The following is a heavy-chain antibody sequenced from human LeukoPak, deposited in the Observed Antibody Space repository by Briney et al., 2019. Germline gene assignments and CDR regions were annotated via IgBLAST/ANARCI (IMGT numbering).Heavy chain of an antibody. J-gene: IGHJ4*02. CDR2: ISYDGSNK. Sequence: GGSLRLSCAASGFIFSSYGMHWVRQAPGKGLEWVAVISYDGSNKYYADSVKGRFTISRDNSKNTLYLQMNSLRAEDTAVYYCARDGGYSYGYFNYWGQGTLVTVSS. V-gene: IGHV3-30*03. D-gene: IGHD5-18*01. CDR1: GFIFSSYG. CDR3: ARDGGYSYGYFNY.